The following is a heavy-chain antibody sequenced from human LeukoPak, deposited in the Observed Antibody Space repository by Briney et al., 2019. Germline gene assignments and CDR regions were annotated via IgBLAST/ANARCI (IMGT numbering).Heavy chain of an antibody. CDR3: AKRVPYSSSSVYFDS. J-gene: IGHJ4*02. Sequence: PGGSLRLSCAASGFTFSNYGMSWVRQAPGKGLEWVSAISDSGSTYYADSVKGGFTISRDNSKNTLYLQMNSLRAEDTAVYYCAKRVPYSSSSVYFDSWGQGTLVTVSS. CDR1: GFTFSNYG. D-gene: IGHD6-6*01. V-gene: IGHV3-23*05. CDR2: ISDSGST.